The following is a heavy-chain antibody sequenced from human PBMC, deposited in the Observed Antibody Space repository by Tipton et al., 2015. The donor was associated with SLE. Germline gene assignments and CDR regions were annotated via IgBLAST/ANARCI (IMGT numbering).Heavy chain of an antibody. Sequence: SLRLSCAASGFTFSTSGMHWVRQAAGKGLEWVALISYDGSNTYYADSVKGRFTISRDNSKSTLDLQMKSLKTEDTALYYCTRGYHIDFWGQGTLVTVSS. D-gene: IGHD5-12*01. CDR2: ISYDGSNT. V-gene: IGHV3-30*03. CDR3: TRGYHIDF. J-gene: IGHJ4*02. CDR1: GFTFSTSG.